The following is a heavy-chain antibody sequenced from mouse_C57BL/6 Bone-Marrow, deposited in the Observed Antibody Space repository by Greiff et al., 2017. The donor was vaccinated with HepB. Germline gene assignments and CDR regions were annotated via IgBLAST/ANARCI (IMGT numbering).Heavy chain of an antibody. J-gene: IGHJ1*03. CDR3: ARGVVTTYFDV. Sequence: VQLKQSGPVLVKPGASVKMSCKASGYTFTDYYMNWVKQSHGKSLEWIGVINPYNGGTSYNQKFKGKATLTVDQSSSTAYMELNSLTSEDSAVYYCARGVVTTYFDVWGTGTTVTVSS. V-gene: IGHV1-19*01. CDR2: INPYNGGT. D-gene: IGHD2-2*01. CDR1: GYTFTDYY.